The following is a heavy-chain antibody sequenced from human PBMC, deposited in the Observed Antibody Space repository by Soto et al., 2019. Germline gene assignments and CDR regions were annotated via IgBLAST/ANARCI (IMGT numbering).Heavy chain of an antibody. V-gene: IGHV3-33*01. CDR1: GFTFSSYG. D-gene: IGHD6-19*01. CDR2: IWYDESNI. J-gene: IGHJ6*02. CDR3: ARDDIPGIAVAIYGMDV. Sequence: GGSLRLSCAASGFTFSSYGMHWVRQAPGKGLDWVAVIWYDESNIYYADSVKGRFTISRDNSKNTLFLQMNSLGAEDTAVYYCARDDIPGIAVAIYGMDVWGQGTTVTVSS.